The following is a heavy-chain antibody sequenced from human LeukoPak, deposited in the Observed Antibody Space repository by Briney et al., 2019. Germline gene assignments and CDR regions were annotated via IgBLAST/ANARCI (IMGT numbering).Heavy chain of an antibody. CDR1: GFTFSSYA. Sequence: GRSLRLSCAASGFTFSSYAMHWVRQAPGKGLEWVAVISYDGSNKYYADSVKGRFTISRDNSKNTLYLQMNSLRAEDTAVYYCARDPWDSSSWHDYYYYYYMDVWGKGTTVTVSS. CDR2: ISYDGSNK. D-gene: IGHD6-13*01. CDR3: ARDPWDSSSWHDYYYYYYMDV. J-gene: IGHJ6*03. V-gene: IGHV3-30*01.